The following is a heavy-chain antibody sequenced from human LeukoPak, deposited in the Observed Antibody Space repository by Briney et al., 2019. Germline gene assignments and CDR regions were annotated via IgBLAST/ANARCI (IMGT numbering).Heavy chain of an antibody. CDR2: IKYDASST. V-gene: IGHV3-74*01. J-gene: IGHJ4*02. CDR3: ARDSLTGEIDY. D-gene: IGHD7-27*01. CDR1: GFTFSSHW. Sequence: GGSLRLSCADSGFTFSSHWIHWVRQAPGKGLVWVSRIKYDASSTSYADSVKGRFTISRDNAKNTLYLQMNSLRAEDTALYHCARDSLTGEIDYWGQGTLVTVSS.